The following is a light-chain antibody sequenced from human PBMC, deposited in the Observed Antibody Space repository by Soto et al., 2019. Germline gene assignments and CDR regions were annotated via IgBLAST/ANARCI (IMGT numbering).Light chain of an antibody. J-gene: IGKJ1*01. CDR3: QHYNSYSEA. CDR1: RDVGSD. V-gene: IGKV1-8*01. CDR2: AAS. Sequence: AIRMTQSPSSFSASTGDRVTITCRASRDVGSDVSWYQQKPGQAPKLLIYAASNLYTGVPSRFSGSRSGTEFTLTISGLQPDDFATYYCQHYNSYSEAFGQGTKVDI.